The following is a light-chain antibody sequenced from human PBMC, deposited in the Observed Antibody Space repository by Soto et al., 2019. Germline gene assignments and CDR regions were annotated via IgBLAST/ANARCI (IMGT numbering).Light chain of an antibody. CDR1: QSLVHSDGNTY. Sequence: DILMTQTPLSSPVTLGQPASISCRSSQSLVHSDGNTYLSWLQQRPGQPPRVLIYKISNRVSGVPDRFRGRGAGTDFTLRISRVEAEDVGVYYCMQSTQIPRTFGQGTKVEI. V-gene: IGKV2-24*01. CDR3: MQSTQIPRT. J-gene: IGKJ1*01. CDR2: KIS.